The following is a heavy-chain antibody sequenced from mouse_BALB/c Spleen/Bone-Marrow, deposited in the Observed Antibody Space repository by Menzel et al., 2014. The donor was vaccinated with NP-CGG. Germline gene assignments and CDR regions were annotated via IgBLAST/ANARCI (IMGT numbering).Heavy chain of an antibody. V-gene: IGHV5-9-2*01. Sequence: EVMLVESGGGLVKPGGSLKLSCAASGFTFSSYGMSWVRQTPEKRLEWVATISGGGSYTYYPDSVKGRFTISRDNAKNNLYLQMSSLRSEDTALYYCARLYYGYDGGAYWGQGTLVTVSA. CDR3: ARLYYGYDGGAY. D-gene: IGHD2-2*01. J-gene: IGHJ3*01. CDR1: GFTFSSYG. CDR2: ISGGGSYT.